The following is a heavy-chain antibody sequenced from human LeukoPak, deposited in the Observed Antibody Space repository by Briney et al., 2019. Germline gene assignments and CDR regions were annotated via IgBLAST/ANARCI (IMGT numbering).Heavy chain of an antibody. Sequence: ASVKVSRKASGYTFTSYGISWVRQAPGQGLEWMGWISAYNGNTNYAQKLQGRVTMTTDTSTSTAYMELRSLRSDDTAVYYCARVVSGGSYALSYYFDYWGQGTLVTVSS. J-gene: IGHJ4*02. V-gene: IGHV1-18*01. CDR3: ARVVSGGSYALSYYFDY. CDR1: GYTFTSYG. CDR2: ISAYNGNT. D-gene: IGHD2-15*01.